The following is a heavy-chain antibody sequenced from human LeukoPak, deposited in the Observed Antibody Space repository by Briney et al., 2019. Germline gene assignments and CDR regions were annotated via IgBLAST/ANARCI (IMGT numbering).Heavy chain of an antibody. D-gene: IGHD6-13*01. CDR2: IYYSGSS. J-gene: IGHJ4*02. CDR1: GGSISSSTYY. V-gene: IGHV4-39*01. Sequence: SETLSLTCTVSGGSISSSTYYWGWIRQPPGKGLEWIGSIYYSGSSYYNPSLKSRVTISVDTSKNQFSLRLTSVTAADTAVYYCARNGAASDLWGQGTLVTVSS. CDR3: ARNGAASDL.